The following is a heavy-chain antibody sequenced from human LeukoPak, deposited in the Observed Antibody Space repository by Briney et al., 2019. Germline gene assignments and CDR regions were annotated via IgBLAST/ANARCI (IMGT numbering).Heavy chain of an antibody. V-gene: IGHV3-21*01. D-gene: IGHD6-19*01. Sequence: GGSLRLSCAASGFTLSSYSMNWVRQAPGKGLEWVSSISSSSSYIYYADSVKGRFTISRDNAKNSLYLQMNSLRAEDTAVYYCASSALVQGLVNEYYFDYWGQGTLVTVSS. CDR3: ASSALVQGLVNEYYFDY. CDR1: GFTLSSYS. CDR2: ISSSSSYI. J-gene: IGHJ4*02.